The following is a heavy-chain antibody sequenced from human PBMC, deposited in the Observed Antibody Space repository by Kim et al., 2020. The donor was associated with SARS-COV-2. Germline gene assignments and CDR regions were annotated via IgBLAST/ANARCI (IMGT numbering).Heavy chain of an antibody. CDR1: GGSISSSSYY. Sequence: SETLSLTCTVSGGSISSSSYYWGWIRQPPGKGLEWIGSIYYSGSTYYNPSLKSRVTISVDTSKNQFSLKLSSVTAADTAVYYCARRGTNYPWKGYCSSTSCSNWFDPWGQGTLVTVSS. D-gene: IGHD2-2*01. V-gene: IGHV4-39*01. CDR3: ARRGTNYPWKGYCSSTSCSNWFDP. J-gene: IGHJ5*02. CDR2: IYYSGST.